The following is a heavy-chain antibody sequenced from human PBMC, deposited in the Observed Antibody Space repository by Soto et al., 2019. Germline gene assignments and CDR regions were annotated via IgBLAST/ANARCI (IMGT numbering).Heavy chain of an antibody. Sequence: EVQLVESGGGLVKPGESLRLSCVASGFTFRIINMNGVAQLPGKGLEWVSSIGGSDTFTYYADSVKGRFTISRDNAKSSLFLQMNSLRVEDTAVYFCVRDGSLLGMTRWGQGTLVTVSS. J-gene: IGHJ4*02. V-gene: IGHV3-21*02. CDR1: GFTFRIIN. D-gene: IGHD3-10*01. CDR3: VRDGSLLGMTR. CDR2: IGGSDTFT.